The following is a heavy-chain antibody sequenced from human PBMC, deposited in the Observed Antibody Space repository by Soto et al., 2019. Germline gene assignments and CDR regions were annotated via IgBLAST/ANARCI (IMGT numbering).Heavy chain of an antibody. J-gene: IGHJ4*02. CDR3: AKQVYSGYDPFDY. D-gene: IGHD5-12*01. Sequence: EVQLLESGGGLVQPGGSLRLSCAASGFTFSSYAMSWVRQAPGKGLEWVSAISGSGGSTYYADSVKGRFTISRDNSKKTLYLQMNSLRAEDTAVYYCAKQVYSGYDPFDYWGQGTLVTVSS. CDR1: GFTFSSYA. V-gene: IGHV3-23*01. CDR2: ISGSGGST.